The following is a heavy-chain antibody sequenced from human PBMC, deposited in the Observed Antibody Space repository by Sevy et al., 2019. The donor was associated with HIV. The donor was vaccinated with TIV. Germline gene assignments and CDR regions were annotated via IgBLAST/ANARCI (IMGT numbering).Heavy chain of an antibody. CDR3: ARDKSATAVDY. Sequence: GGSLRLSCAASGFTFSSYSMNWVRQAPGKGLEWVSYISSSSTIYYADSVKGRFTISRDNAKNTLYLQMNSLRAEDTAVYYCARDKSATAVDYWGQGTLVTVSS. CDR2: ISSSSTI. J-gene: IGHJ4*02. CDR1: GFTFSSYS. D-gene: IGHD6-25*01. V-gene: IGHV3-48*01.